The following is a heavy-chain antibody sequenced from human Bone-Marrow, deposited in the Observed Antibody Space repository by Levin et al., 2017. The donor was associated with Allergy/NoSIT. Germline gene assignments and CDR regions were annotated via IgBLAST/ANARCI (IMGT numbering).Heavy chain of an antibody. CDR2: IYYIGNT. J-gene: IGHJ3*02. CDR1: GGSIISGGNY. CDR3: ARDGNGDYVGDDAFDI. Sequence: SETLSLTCTVSGGSIISGGNYWSWIRPFPGKGLEWIGYIYYIGNTYYNPSLKRLLTISDDTSKNQSSLKLTSVTAADTSVYYCARDGNGDYVGDDAFDIWGRGTVVTVSS. D-gene: IGHD4-17*01. V-gene: IGHV4-31*01.